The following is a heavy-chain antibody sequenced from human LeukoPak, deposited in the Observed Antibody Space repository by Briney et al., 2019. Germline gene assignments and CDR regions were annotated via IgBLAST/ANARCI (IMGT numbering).Heavy chain of an antibody. Sequence: PSETLSLTCAVYGGSFSGYYWSWIRQPPGKGLEWIEEINHSGSTNYNPSLKSRVTISVDTSKNQFSLKLSSVTAADTAVYYCARGFSLDYWGQGTLVTVSS. CDR2: INHSGST. CDR3: ARGFSLDY. J-gene: IGHJ4*02. CDR1: GGSFSGYY. V-gene: IGHV4-34*01.